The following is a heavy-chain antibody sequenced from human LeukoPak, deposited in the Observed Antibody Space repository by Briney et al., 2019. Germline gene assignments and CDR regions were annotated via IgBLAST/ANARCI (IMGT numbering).Heavy chain of an antibody. D-gene: IGHD3-22*01. CDR1: GFIFSSYD. V-gene: IGHV3-30*03. CDR3: ARDAGFYDSSGFSMGTFDI. CDR2: ISYDGNKK. Sequence: GSLRLSCAVSGFIFSSYDIHWVRQAPGKGLDWVAGISYDGNKKYYADSVRGRFTISRDNSKNTLYLQVNSLRAVDTAVYYCARDAGFYDSSGFSMGTFDIWGQGTMVTVSS. J-gene: IGHJ3*02.